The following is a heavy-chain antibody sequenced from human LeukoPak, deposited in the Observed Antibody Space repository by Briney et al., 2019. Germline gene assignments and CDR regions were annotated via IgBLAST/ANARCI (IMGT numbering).Heavy chain of an antibody. D-gene: IGHD6-6*01. V-gene: IGHV3-30*02. CDR3: AKGDEYSSSSRFDY. J-gene: IGHJ4*02. CDR1: GFTFSSYG. Sequence: PGGSLRLSCAASGFTFSSYGTHWVRQAPGKGLEWVAFIRYDGSHKYYADSVKGRFTISRDNSKNTLYLQMNSLRAEDTAVYYCAKGDEYSSSSRFDYWGQGTLVTVSS. CDR2: IRYDGSHK.